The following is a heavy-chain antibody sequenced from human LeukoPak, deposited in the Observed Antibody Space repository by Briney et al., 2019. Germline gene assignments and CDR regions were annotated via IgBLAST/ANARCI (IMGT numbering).Heavy chain of an antibody. Sequence: GGSLRLSCEGPGMPFSSYTINWVRQAPGKGLEWVSGISANGVSTYYGDSAKGRFTTSRDNSKNTVFLQLNSLRAEDTAVYYCARTIWSGYSADAFDIWGQGTMVTVSS. D-gene: IGHD3-3*01. CDR3: ARTIWSGYSADAFDI. V-gene: IGHV3-23*01. CDR1: GMPFSSYT. CDR2: ISANGVST. J-gene: IGHJ3*02.